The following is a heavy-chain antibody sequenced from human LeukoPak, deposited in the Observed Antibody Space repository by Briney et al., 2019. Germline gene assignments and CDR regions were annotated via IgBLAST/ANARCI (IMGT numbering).Heavy chain of an antibody. J-gene: IGHJ4*02. CDR2: IIPIFGTA. V-gene: IGHV1-69*13. D-gene: IGHD5-18*01. CDR1: GGTFSSYA. Sequence: SVKVSCKASGGTFSSYAISWVRQAPGQGLEWMGGIIPIFGTANYAQKFQGRVTITADESTSTAYMELSSLRSEDTAVYYCARPGRGYSYGPLYYWGQGTLVTVSS. CDR3: ARPGRGYSYGPLYY.